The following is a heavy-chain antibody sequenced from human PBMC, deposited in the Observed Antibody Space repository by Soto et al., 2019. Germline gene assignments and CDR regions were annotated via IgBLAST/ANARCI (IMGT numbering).Heavy chain of an antibody. V-gene: IGHV1-69*12. CDR3: ARERSVGYCITTTCPKPFYYYAMDV. CDR2: IIPVFVTP. CDR1: GGTFTNYA. J-gene: IGHJ6*02. Sequence: QVQLVQSGAEVKKPGSSLKVSCKASGGTFTNYAFSWVRQAPGQGLEWMGGIIPVFVTPDYAQKFQGRVTITADEATGTASMELSSLRSDDTAVYYCARERSVGYCITTTCPKPFYYYAMDVWGHGTTVTVSS. D-gene: IGHD2-2*01.